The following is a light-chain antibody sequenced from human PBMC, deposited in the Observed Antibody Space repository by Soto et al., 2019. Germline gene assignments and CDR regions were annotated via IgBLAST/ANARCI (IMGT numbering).Light chain of an antibody. J-gene: IGLJ2*01. CDR3: SSYAGSNNLV. CDR2: EVI. Sequence: QSALTQPPSASGSPGQSVTISCIGTSSDVGGYNYVSWYQQHPGKAPKLIIYEVIKRPSGVPDRFSGSKSGNTASLTVSGLQAEDEADYYCSSYAGSNNLVFGGGTQLTVL. V-gene: IGLV2-8*01. CDR1: SSDVGGYNY.